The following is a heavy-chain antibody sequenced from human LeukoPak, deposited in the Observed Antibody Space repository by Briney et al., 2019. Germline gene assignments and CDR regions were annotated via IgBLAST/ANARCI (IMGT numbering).Heavy chain of an antibody. V-gene: IGHV1-2*02. CDR3: ARARGYCSGGSCYVVDYYYYMDV. CDR2: INPNSGDT. Sequence: GASVKVSCKASGYTFTDYYMHWVRQAPGQGLEWMGWINPNSGDTNYAQKFQGRVTMTRDTSISTAYMELSRLRSDDTAVYYCARARGYCSGGSCYVVDYYYYMDVWGKGTTVTISS. J-gene: IGHJ6*03. D-gene: IGHD2-15*01. CDR1: GYTFTDYY.